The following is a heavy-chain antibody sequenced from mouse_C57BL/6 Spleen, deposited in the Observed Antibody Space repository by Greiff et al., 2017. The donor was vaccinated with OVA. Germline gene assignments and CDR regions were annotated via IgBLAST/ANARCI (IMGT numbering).Heavy chain of an antibody. CDR2: ISSGSSTI. V-gene: IGHV5-17*01. J-gene: IGHJ4*01. CDR1: GFTFSDYG. Sequence: EVQVVESGGGLVKPGGSLKLSCAASGFTFSDYGMHWVRQAPEKGLEWVAYISSGSSTIYYADTVKGRFTISRDNAKNTLFLQMTSLRSEDTAMYYCARGAGYGSRPYAMDYWGQGTSVTVSS. D-gene: IGHD1-1*01. CDR3: ARGAGYGSRPYAMDY.